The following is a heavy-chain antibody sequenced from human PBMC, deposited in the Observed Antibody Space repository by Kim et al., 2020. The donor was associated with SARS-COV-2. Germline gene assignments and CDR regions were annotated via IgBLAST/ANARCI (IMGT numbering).Heavy chain of an antibody. Sequence: SETLSLTCAVYGGSFSGYYWSWIRQPPGKGLEWIGEINHSGSTNYNPSLKSRVTISVDTSKNQFFLKLSSVTAADTAGYYCARGLNRVRFLEWPRGGDVWGQGTTVTVSS. V-gene: IGHV4-34*01. CDR2: INHSGST. D-gene: IGHD3-3*01. J-gene: IGHJ6*02. CDR1: GGSFSGYY. CDR3: ARGLNRVRFLEWPRGGDV.